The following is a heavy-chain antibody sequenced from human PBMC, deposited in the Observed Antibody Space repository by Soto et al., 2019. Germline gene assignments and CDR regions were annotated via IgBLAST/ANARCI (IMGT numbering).Heavy chain of an antibody. CDR2: IYHSGST. Sequence: SETLSLTCAVSGGSISSGGYSWSWIRQPPGKGLEWIGYIYHSGSTYYNPSLKSRVTISVDRSKNQFSLKLSSVTAADTAVYYCARAYSSPGYYFDYWGQGTLVTVSS. CDR3: ARAYSSPGYYFDY. J-gene: IGHJ4*02. V-gene: IGHV4-30-2*01. D-gene: IGHD2-15*01. CDR1: GGSISSGGYS.